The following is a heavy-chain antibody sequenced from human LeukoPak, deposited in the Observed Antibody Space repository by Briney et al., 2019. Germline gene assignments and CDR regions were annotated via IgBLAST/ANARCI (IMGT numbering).Heavy chain of an antibody. J-gene: IGHJ4*02. V-gene: IGHV3-30*18. CDR3: AKDSSLYYDSSGLLY. CDR1: GFTFSSYG. Sequence: PGGSLRLSCAASGFTFSSYGMHWVRQAPGKGLGWVAVISYDGSNKYYADSVKGRFTISRDNSKNTLYLQMNSLRAEDTAVYYCAKDSSLYYDSSGLLYWGQGTLVTVSS. D-gene: IGHD3-22*01. CDR2: ISYDGSNK.